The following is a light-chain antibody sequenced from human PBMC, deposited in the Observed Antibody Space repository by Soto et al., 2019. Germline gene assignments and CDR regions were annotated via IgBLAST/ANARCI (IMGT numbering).Light chain of an antibody. CDR1: QSISSW. V-gene: IGKV1-5*01. J-gene: IGKJ5*01. CDR3: QQYNSYIT. CDR2: DAS. Sequence: DIEITQSPSTLSASVGDRVTITCRASQSISSWLAWYQQKPGKAPKLLIYDASSLESGVPSRFSGSGSGTEFTLTIRSLQPDDFATYDCQQYNSYITFGQGTRLEIK.